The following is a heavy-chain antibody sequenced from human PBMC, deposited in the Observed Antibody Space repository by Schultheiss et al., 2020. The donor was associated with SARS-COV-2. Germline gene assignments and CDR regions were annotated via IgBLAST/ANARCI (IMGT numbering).Heavy chain of an antibody. CDR2: VSHSGST. Sequence: SETLSLTCTVSGDSISSYYWSWIRQPPGKGLEWIGYVSHSGSTKYNPSLKSRVAMSVDTSKNQFSLKLSSVTAADTAVYYCAKAGYDYVWGSYRYTPWFDPWGQGTLVTVSS. V-gene: IGHV4-59*12. CDR3: AKAGYDYVWGSYRYTPWFDP. CDR1: GDSISSYY. J-gene: IGHJ5*02. D-gene: IGHD3-16*02.